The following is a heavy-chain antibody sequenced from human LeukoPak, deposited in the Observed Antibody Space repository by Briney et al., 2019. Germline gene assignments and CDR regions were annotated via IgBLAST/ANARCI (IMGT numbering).Heavy chain of an antibody. CDR3: ARDGSVVVPAAMGAFDI. CDR2: IYYSGST. J-gene: IGHJ3*02. CDR1: GGSISSSGYY. V-gene: IGHV4-39*02. Sequence: SETLSLTCTVSGGSISSSGYYWGWIRQPPGKGLEWIGSIYYSGSTYYDPSLKSRVTISVDTSKNQFSLKLSSVTAADTAVYYCARDGSVVVPAAMGAFDIWGQGTMVTVSS. D-gene: IGHD2-2*01.